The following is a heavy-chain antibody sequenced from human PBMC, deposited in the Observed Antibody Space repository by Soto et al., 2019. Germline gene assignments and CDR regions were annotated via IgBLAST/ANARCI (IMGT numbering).Heavy chain of an antibody. CDR1: GGTFSSYT. D-gene: IGHD2-21*02. CDR3: AGDRGVTPQRNYYYGMDV. J-gene: IGHJ6*02. Sequence: QVQLVQSGAEVKKPGSSVKVSCKASGGTFSSYTISWVRQAPGQGLEWMGRIIPILGIANYAQKFQGRVTITADKSTSTADMELSSLRSEDTAVYYCAGDRGVTPQRNYYYGMDVWGQGTTVTVSS. V-gene: IGHV1-69*08. CDR2: IIPILGIA.